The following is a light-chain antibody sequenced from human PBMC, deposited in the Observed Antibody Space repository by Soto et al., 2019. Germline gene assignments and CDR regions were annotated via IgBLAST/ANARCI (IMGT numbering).Light chain of an antibody. Sequence: QSVLTQPPSLSGSPGQSVTISCTGTSSDVGNYIYVSWYQQHPGKAPKVMIYDVSKRPSGVPDRFSGSKSGNTASLTISGLQAEDEADYYCCSYARGSSYVFGTGTKVTVL. CDR3: CSYARGSSYV. V-gene: IGLV2-11*01. CDR1: SSDVGNYIY. J-gene: IGLJ1*01. CDR2: DVS.